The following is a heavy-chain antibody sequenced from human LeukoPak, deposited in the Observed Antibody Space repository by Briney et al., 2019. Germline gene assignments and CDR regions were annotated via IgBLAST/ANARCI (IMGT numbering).Heavy chain of an antibody. D-gene: IGHD3-10*01. CDR2: ISYDGSNK. V-gene: IGHV3-30*18. J-gene: IGHJ6*04. CDR3: AKSRSTTMVRGVIDSSYYYGMDV. Sequence: GRSLRLSCAASGFTFSSYGMHWVRQAPGKGLEWVAVISYDGSNKYYADSVKGRFTISRDNSKNTLYLQMNSLRAEDTAVYYCAKSRSTTMVRGVIDSSYYYGMDVWAKGPRSPSPQ. CDR1: GFTFSSYG.